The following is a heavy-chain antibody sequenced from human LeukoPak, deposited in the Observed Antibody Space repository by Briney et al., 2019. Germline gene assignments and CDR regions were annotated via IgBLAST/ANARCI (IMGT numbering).Heavy chain of an antibody. CDR3: ARDIPPLYYDSSGYYYDY. J-gene: IGHJ4*02. D-gene: IGHD3-22*01. V-gene: IGHV1-18*01. CDR2: ISAYNGNT. CDR1: GYTFTSYG. Sequence: GASVKVSCKAPGYTFTSYGISWVRQAPGQGLEWMGWISAYNGNTNYAQKLQGRVTMTTDTSTSTAYMELRSLRSDDTAVYYCARDIPPLYYDSSGYYYDYWGQGTLVTVSS.